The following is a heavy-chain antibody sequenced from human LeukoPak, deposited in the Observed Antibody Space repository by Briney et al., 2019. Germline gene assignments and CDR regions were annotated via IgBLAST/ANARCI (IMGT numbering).Heavy chain of an antibody. D-gene: IGHD5-18*01. CDR3: ASPGSQSGYSYGLDY. CDR1: GGSISSSSYY. CDR2: IYYSGST. V-gene: IGHV4-39*01. Sequence: SETLSLTCTVSGGSISSSSYYWGWIRQPPGKGLEWIGSIYYSGSTYYNPSLKSRVTISVDTSKNQFSLKLSSVTAADTAVYYCASPGSQSGYSYGLDYWGQGTLVTVSS. J-gene: IGHJ4*02.